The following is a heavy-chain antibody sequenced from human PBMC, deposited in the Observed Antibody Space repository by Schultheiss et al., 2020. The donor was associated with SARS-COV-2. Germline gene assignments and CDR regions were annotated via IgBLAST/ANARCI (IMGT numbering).Heavy chain of an antibody. CDR2: ISGSGGST. CDR1: GFTFDDYA. Sequence: GGSLRLSCAASGFTFDDYAMHWVRQAPGKGLEWVSGISGSGGSTYYADSVKGRFTISRDNSKNTLYLQMNSLRAEDTAVYYCARVARSGSYYIYYYYMDVWGKGTTVTVSS. V-gene: IGHV3-23*01. D-gene: IGHD3-10*01. CDR3: ARVARSGSYYIYYYYMDV. J-gene: IGHJ6*03.